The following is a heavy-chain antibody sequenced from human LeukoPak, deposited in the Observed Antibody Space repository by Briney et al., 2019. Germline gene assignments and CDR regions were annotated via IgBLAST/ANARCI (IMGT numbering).Heavy chain of an antibody. V-gene: IGHV4-59*01. CDR3: ARGAGWYNY. CDR1: GGSLTSYY. CDR2: IFYSGNT. J-gene: IGHJ4*02. D-gene: IGHD6-19*01. Sequence: PSETLSLTCTVSGGSLTSYYWSWIRQPPGKGLEWIGYIFYSGNTNYNPSLKNRVTISGDTSKNQFSLKVNSVTAADTAVYYCARGAGWYNYWGQGTLVTVSS.